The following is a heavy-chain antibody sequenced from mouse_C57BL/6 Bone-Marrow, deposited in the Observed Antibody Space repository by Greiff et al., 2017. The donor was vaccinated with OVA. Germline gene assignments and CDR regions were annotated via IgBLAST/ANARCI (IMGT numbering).Heavy chain of an antibody. J-gene: IGHJ2*01. V-gene: IGHV1-81*01. Sequence: QVQLKQSGAELARPGASVKLSCKASGYTFTSYGISWVKQRTGQGLAWIGEIYPRSGNTYYNEKFKGKATLTADKSSSTAYMELRSLTSEDSAVYFCARRIYYYGSSSYYFDYWGQGTTLTVSS. CDR3: ARRIYYYGSSSYYFDY. D-gene: IGHD1-1*01. CDR1: GYTFTSYG. CDR2: IYPRSGNT.